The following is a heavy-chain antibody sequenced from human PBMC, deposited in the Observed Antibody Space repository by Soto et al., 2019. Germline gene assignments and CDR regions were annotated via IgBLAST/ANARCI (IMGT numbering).Heavy chain of an antibody. V-gene: IGHV1-69*13. CDR1: GGTFSSYA. CDR2: IIPIFGTA. Sequence: SVKVSCKASGGTFSSYAISWVLQAPGQGLEWMGGIIPIFGTANYAQKFQGRVTITADESTSTAYMELSSLRSEDTAVYYCARVPGPYYYDSSGPDYWGQGTLVTVSS. D-gene: IGHD3-22*01. CDR3: ARVPGPYYYDSSGPDY. J-gene: IGHJ4*02.